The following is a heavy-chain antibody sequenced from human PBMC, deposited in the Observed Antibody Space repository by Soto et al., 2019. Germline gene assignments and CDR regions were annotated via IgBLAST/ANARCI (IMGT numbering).Heavy chain of an antibody. CDR2: IIPLFGTA. Sequence: QVRLEQSGAEVKQPGSSGRVSCKTSGGTFSTYAINWVRQAPGQGLGWMGAIIPLFGTADYSQKFQGRVPITADESTSAAYMELSSLRSDDTAVYFCARPKGTYSSGYYYFDFWGQGPLVTVSS. D-gene: IGHD6-19*01. CDR3: ARPKGTYSSGYYYFDF. J-gene: IGHJ4*02. V-gene: IGHV1-69*01. CDR1: GGTFSTYA.